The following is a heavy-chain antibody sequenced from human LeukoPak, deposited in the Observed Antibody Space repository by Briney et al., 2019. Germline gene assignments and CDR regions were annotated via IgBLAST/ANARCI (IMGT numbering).Heavy chain of an antibody. Sequence: ASVKVSCKASGYTFTGYYMHWVRQAPGQGLEWMGWINPNSGGTNYAQTFQGRVTMTRDTSISTAYMELSRLRFDDTAVYYCARTPGSSSIYYYGMDVWGQGTTVTVSS. CDR1: GYTFTGYY. D-gene: IGHD6-6*01. V-gene: IGHV1-2*02. CDR3: ARTPGSSSIYYYGMDV. CDR2: INPNSGGT. J-gene: IGHJ6*02.